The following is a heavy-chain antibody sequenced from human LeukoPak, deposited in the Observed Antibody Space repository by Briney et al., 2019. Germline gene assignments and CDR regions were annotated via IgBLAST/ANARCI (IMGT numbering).Heavy chain of an antibody. Sequence: PSQTLSLTCTVSGGSISSGGYYWSWIRQPPGKGLEWIGYIYHSGSTYYNPSLKSRVTISVDTSKNQFSLKLSSVTAADTAVYYCARPSYDSSGYLAFDIWGQGTMVTVSS. D-gene: IGHD3-22*01. CDR3: ARPSYDSSGYLAFDI. CDR2: IYHSGST. CDR1: GGSISSGGYY. J-gene: IGHJ3*02. V-gene: IGHV4-30-2*01.